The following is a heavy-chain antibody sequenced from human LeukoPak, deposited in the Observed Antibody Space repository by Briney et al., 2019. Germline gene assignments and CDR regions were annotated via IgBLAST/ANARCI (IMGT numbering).Heavy chain of an antibody. V-gene: IGHV3-30*02. Sequence: GGSLRLSCAASGFTFSNYGMHWVRQAPGKGLEWVAFIRYDGSDKYYEDSLKGRFTISRDNSKNTVYLQMNSLRAEDTAVYYCARGPSGYHNTGGQGTLVTVSS. J-gene: IGHJ4*02. CDR3: ARGPSGYHNT. CDR2: IRYDGSDK. CDR1: GFTFSNYG. D-gene: IGHD5-12*01.